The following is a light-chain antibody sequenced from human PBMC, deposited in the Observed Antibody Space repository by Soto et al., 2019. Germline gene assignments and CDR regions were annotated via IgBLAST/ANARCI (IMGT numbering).Light chain of an antibody. Sequence: QSVLTQPASVSGSPGQSITISCTGTSSDVGGYNYVSWYQQHPGKAPKLMIYEVSNRPSGVSNRFSGSKSGNTASLTISGLQPEDEADYYCNSYTTTSALVFGTGTKVTVL. CDR2: EVS. J-gene: IGLJ1*01. V-gene: IGLV2-14*01. CDR1: SSDVGGYNY. CDR3: NSYTTTSALV.